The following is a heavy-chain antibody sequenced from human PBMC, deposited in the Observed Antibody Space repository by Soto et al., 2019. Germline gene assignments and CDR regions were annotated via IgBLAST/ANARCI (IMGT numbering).Heavy chain of an antibody. CDR3: TTDDPINKN. CDR1: GFTFTNAW. CDR2: IKSKTNGGIA. V-gene: IGHV3-15*01. Sequence: PSETLRLSCAASGFTFTNAWMSWVRQAPGKGLEWVGRIKSKTNGGIAEYAAPVKGRFTISRDDSKNTVYLQMNSLKTEDTAVYYCTTDDPINKNWGQGTLVTVSS. J-gene: IGHJ4*02.